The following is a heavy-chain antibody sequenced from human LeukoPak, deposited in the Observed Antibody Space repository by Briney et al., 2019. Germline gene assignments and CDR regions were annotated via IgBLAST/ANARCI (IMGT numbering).Heavy chain of an antibody. J-gene: IGHJ4*02. CDR2: ISYSGNT. CDR3: ARGFGTSGDFDY. V-gene: IGHV4-59*01. CDR1: GGSISSDY. Sequence: PSETLSLTCTVSGGSISSDYWSWIRQPPGKGLEWIGYISYSGNTNYNPSLKSRVIISVDTSENQFSLKLSSVTAADTAVYYCARGFGTSGDFDYWGQGTLVTVSS. D-gene: IGHD2-8*01.